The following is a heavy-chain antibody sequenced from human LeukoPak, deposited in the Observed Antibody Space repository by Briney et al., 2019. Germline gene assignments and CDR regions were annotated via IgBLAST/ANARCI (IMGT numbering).Heavy chain of an antibody. CDR3: ARLNRRGYSSSWYMGDY. J-gene: IGHJ4*02. CDR2: IYYSGST. V-gene: IGHV4-59*12. CDR1: GGSISSYY. Sequence: SETLSLTCTVSGGSISSYYWSWIRQPPGKGLEWIGYIYYSGSTNYNPSLKSRVTISVDTSKNQFSLKLSSVTAADTAVYYCARLNRRGYSSSWYMGDYWGQGTLVTVSS. D-gene: IGHD6-13*01.